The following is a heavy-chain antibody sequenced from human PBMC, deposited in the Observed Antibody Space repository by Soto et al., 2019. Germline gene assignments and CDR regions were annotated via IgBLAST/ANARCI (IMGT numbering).Heavy chain of an antibody. D-gene: IGHD6-13*01. CDR2: IYYSGSS. CDR1: GGSINGYY. CDR3: ARVGNECSGTGALDF. Sequence: PSETLSLTCTVSGGSINGYYWIWIRQPPGEGLEWIAYIYYSGSSNYNPSLRSRVTISVDTSKNHFSLNLSSVTAADTAVYYCARVGNECSGTGALDFWGQGTLVTVSS. V-gene: IGHV4-59*01. J-gene: IGHJ4*02.